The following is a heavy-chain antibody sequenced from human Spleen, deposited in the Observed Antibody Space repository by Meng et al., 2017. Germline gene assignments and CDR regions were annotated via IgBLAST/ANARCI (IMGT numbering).Heavy chain of an antibody. CDR2: IYHSGNT. CDR1: VGSMNDNW. J-gene: IGHJ4*02. D-gene: IGHD4-17*01. CDR3: TTLYGDSIL. Sequence: AQLQESVPGLVRPSGTLSLTCGVSVGSMNDNWWSGVRQPPEKGLEWIGEIYHSGNTNYNPSLNSRVIMSIDNSKNQFSLKLSSVTAADTAVYYCTTLYGDSILWGQGTLVTVSS. V-gene: IGHV4-4*02.